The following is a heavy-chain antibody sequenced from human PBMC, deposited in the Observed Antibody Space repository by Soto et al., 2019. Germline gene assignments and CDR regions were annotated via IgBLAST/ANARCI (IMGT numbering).Heavy chain of an antibody. CDR1: GFTFGDYA. Sequence: GGSLRLSCTASGFTFGDYAMSWFRQAPGKGLEWVGFIRSKAYGGTTEYAASVKGRFTISRDDSKSIAYLQMNSLKTEDTAVYYCTREPTMVRGWANHYYYYYYMDVWGKGTTVTVSS. V-gene: IGHV3-49*03. CDR2: IRSKAYGGTT. J-gene: IGHJ6*03. D-gene: IGHD3-10*01. CDR3: TREPTMVRGWANHYYYYYYMDV.